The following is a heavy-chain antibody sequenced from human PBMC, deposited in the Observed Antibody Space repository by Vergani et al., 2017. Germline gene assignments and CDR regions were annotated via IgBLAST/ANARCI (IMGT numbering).Heavy chain of an antibody. D-gene: IGHD6-13*01. J-gene: IGHJ6*02. CDR2: INPSGGST. CDR3: ARDMGRAAAAPGCMDV. Sequence: QVQLVQSGAEVKKPGASVKVSCKASGYTFTSYYMHWVRQAPGQGLEWMGIINPSGGSTSYAQKFQGRVTMTRDTSTSTVYMELSSLRAEDTAVYYCARDMGRAAAAPGCMDVWGQGTTVTVSS. V-gene: IGHV1-46*01. CDR1: GYTFTSYY.